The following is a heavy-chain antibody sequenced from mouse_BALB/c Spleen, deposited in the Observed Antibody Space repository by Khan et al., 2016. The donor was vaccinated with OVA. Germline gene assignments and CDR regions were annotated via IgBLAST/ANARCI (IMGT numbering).Heavy chain of an antibody. Sequence: DVMLVESGGGLVKPGGSLKLSCAASGFTFSTYAMSWVRQTPGKRLEWVATISSDGDYTYYPDSVKGRFTISRDTAKNTLYLQMSSLRSEDTAMYYCARSPYGNFAYWGQGTLVTVSA. CDR2: ISSDGDYT. J-gene: IGHJ3*01. CDR3: ARSPYGNFAY. V-gene: IGHV5-9-1*01. D-gene: IGHD2-1*01. CDR1: GFTFSTYA.